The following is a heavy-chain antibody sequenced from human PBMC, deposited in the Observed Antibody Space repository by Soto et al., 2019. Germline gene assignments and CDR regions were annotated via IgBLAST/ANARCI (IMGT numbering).Heavy chain of an antibody. CDR2: FDPHDGET. J-gene: IGHJ4*01. CDR3: GTRGPYYYDSNGYYTGTFDY. CDR1: RCNLTELS. V-gene: IGHV1-24*01. D-gene: IGHD3-22*01. Sequence: GASVKVSCKASRCNLTELSLHWMRQAPGKGLEWMGGFDPHDGETIHAQKFQGTVTMTEEESPDTGNMELSSMRYEDTAVYYCGTRGPYYYDSNGYYTGTFDYWG.